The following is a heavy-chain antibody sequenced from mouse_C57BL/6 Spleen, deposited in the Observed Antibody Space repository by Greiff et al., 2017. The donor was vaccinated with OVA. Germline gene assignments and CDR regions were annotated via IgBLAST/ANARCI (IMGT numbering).Heavy chain of an antibody. Sequence: LVESGAELVKPGASVKMSCKASGYTFTTYPIEWMKQNHGKSLEWIGNFHPYNDDTKYNEKFKGKATLTVEKSSSTVYLELSRLTSDDSAVYYCARGDGRDYAMDYWGQGTSVTVSS. J-gene: IGHJ4*01. V-gene: IGHV1-47*01. CDR1: GYTFTTYP. D-gene: IGHD2-3*01. CDR2: FHPYNDDT. CDR3: ARGDGRDYAMDY.